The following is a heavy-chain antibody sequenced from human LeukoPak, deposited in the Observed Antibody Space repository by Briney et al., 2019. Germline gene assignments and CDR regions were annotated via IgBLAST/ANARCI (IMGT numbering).Heavy chain of an antibody. J-gene: IGHJ4*02. D-gene: IGHD3-3*01. Sequence: GGSLRLSCAASGFTFSDYYMSWIRQAPGKGLEGVSYISSSGSTTYYADSVKGRFTVSRDNAKNSLFLHMTSLRGEDTAVYFCARVETDYDFWSGYYPKAFFDYWGQGTLVTVSS. V-gene: IGHV3-11*01. CDR2: ISSSGSTT. CDR3: ARVETDYDFWSGYYPKAFFDY. CDR1: GFTFSDYY.